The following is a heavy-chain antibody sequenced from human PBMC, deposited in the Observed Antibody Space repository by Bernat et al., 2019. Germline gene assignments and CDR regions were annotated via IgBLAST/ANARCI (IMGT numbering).Heavy chain of an antibody. CDR3: AKCKAERWLQLHTGA. CDR2: IRYDGSTK. CDR1: GFTFSSYG. V-gene: IGHV3-30*02. J-gene: IGHJ4*02. D-gene: IGHD5-24*01. Sequence: QVQLVESGGGVVQPGGSLRLSCAASGFTFSSYGMHWVRQAPGKALVWLAFIRYDGSTKCYEDPAKGRFTISRENCKRWLYLQMNSLRAEDPAVYYCAKCKAERWLQLHTGAWGQGSLVTVSS.